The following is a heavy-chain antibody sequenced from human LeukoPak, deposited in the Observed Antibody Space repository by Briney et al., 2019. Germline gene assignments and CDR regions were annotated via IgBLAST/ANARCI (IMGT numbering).Heavy chain of an antibody. Sequence: ASVKVSCKASGYTFTSYDINWVRQATGQGLEWMGWMNPNSGNTGYTQKFQGRVTITRNTSISTAYMELSSLRSEDTAVYYCARVSLWSGYPNFDYWGQGTLVTVSS. CDR2: MNPNSGNT. V-gene: IGHV1-8*03. J-gene: IGHJ4*02. CDR1: GYTFTSYD. D-gene: IGHD3-3*01. CDR3: ARVSLWSGYPNFDY.